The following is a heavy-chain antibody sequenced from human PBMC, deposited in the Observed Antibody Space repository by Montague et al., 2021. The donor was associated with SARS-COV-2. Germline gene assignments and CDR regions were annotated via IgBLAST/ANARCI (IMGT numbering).Heavy chain of an antibody. J-gene: IGHJ3*01. Sequence: SETLSLTCAVYGVSISSAHYCWICVPQTPGKGLMWNGNIFYDGNSSPYLSLHSPVSIYVDTTQSPLTLSSGSVTAADAAVYFCPRHKAWNVAPYYFDVWGQGTMVTVSS. CDR3: PRHKAWNVAPYYFDV. CDR2: IFYDGNS. V-gene: IGHV4-39*01. D-gene: IGHD1-1*01. CDR1: GVSISSAHYC.